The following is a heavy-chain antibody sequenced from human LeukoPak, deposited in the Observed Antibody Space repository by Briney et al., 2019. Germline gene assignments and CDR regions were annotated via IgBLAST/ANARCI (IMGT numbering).Heavy chain of an antibody. CDR2: INPNSGGT. CDR3: ASEYSSEPMVYAMAGY. J-gene: IGHJ4*02. V-gene: IGHV1-2*02. Sequence: ASVKVSCKASGYTFTGYYMHWVRQAPGQGLEWMGWINPNSGGTNYAQKFQGRVTMTRDTSISTAYMELSRLRSDDTAVYYCASEYSSEPMVYAMAGYWGQGTLVTVSS. CDR1: GYTFTGYY. D-gene: IGHD2-8*01.